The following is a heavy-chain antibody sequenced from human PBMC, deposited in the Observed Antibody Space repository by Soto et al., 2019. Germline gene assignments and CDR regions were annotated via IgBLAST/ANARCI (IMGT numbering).Heavy chain of an antibody. Sequence: SETLSLTCSVSGGSIFSYYWTWIRQPPGKGLEWIGYIYYSGSTNYNPSLKSRVTISVDTPKNQFSLRVTSVTAADTAVYYCARGHDYGYSTSDMWGLGTMVTVSS. J-gene: IGHJ3*02. CDR2: IYYSGST. D-gene: IGHD5-18*01. V-gene: IGHV4-59*01. CDR1: GGSIFSYY. CDR3: ARGHDYGYSTSDM.